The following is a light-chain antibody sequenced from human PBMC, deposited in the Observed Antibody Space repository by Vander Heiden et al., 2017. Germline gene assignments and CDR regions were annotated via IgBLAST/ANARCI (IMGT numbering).Light chain of an antibody. CDR2: DES. CDR3: RLWESSGDLYV. J-gene: IGLJ1*01. V-gene: IGLV3-21*02. Sequence: SYLLPQSPSVSVAPGQPATITCGENVIGSKNVHWYQQKPGQAPVLVIYDESGRPSGIPERFSGSKSGNTATLTINRVEAGDEAEYYCRLWESSGDLYVFGSGTRLTVL. CDR1: VIGSKN.